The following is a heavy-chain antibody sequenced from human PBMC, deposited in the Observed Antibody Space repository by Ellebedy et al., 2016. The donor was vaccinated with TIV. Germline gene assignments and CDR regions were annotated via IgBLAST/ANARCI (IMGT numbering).Heavy chain of an antibody. CDR2: TIPIFGTA. V-gene: IGHV1-69*13. D-gene: IGHD4-23*01. Sequence: ASVKVSCKASGGTFSSYAISWVRQAPGQGLEWMGGTIPIFGTANYAQKFQGRVTITADESTSTAYMELSSLRSEDTAVYYCARAYGGNSGVGYYYYGMDVWGQGTTVTVSS. J-gene: IGHJ6*02. CDR1: GGTFSSYA. CDR3: ARAYGGNSGVGYYYYGMDV.